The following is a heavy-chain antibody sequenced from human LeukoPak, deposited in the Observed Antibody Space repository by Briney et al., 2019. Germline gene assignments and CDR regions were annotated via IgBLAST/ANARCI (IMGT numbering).Heavy chain of an antibody. Sequence: GGSLRLSCAASGFTFSSYAMSWVRQAPGKGLEWVSAISGSGGSTYYADSVKGRFTISRDNSKNTLNLQMNSLRAEDTAVYYCAKAREAGAAGTTRYYFDYWGQGTLVTVSS. CDR3: AKAREAGAAGTTRYYFDY. D-gene: IGHD6-13*01. V-gene: IGHV3-23*01. J-gene: IGHJ4*02. CDR1: GFTFSSYA. CDR2: ISGSGGST.